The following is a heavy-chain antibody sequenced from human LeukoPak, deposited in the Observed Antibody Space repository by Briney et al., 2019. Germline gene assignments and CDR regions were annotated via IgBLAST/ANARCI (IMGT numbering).Heavy chain of an antibody. V-gene: IGHV4-31*03. CDR3: AGPGLRLGELSPNPFDY. CDR1: GGSISSGGYY. J-gene: IGHJ4*02. CDR2: IYYSGST. Sequence: PSETLSLTCTVSGGSISSGGYYWSWIRQHPGKGLEWIGYIYYSGSTYYNPSLKSRVTISVDTSKNQFSLKLSSVTAADTAVYYCAGPGLRLGELSPNPFDYWGQGTLVTVSS. D-gene: IGHD3-16*02.